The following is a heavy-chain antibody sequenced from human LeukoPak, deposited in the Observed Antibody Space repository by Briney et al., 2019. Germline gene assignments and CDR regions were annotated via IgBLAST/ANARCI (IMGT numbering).Heavy chain of an antibody. D-gene: IGHD2-15*01. J-gene: IGHJ4*02. Sequence: GGPLRLSCAASALTFSTYSRNWVRQAPGKGLEWVSSISSTSSYIYYADSVKGRFTISRDNAKNSLYLQMNSLRAEDTAVYYCARRRRDVVAATGFDYWGQGSLVTASS. CDR2: ISSTSSYI. CDR3: ARRRRDVVAATGFDY. V-gene: IGHV3-21*01. CDR1: ALTFSTYS.